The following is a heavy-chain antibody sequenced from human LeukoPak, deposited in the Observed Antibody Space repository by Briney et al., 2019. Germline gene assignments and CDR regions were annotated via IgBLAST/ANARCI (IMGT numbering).Heavy chain of an antibody. CDR1: RGSISSGDYY. D-gene: IGHD2-2*01. V-gene: IGHV4-30-4*01. Sequence: PSETLSLTCTVSRGSISSGDYYWSWIRQPPGKGLEWIVYIYYSGSTYYNPSLKSRVTISLDTSKHQFSLRLSSVTAADTAVYYCARDGRYCPSASCPSKGIDWGQGTLVNVSS. J-gene: IGHJ4*02. CDR2: IYYSGST. CDR3: ARDGRYCPSASCPSKGID.